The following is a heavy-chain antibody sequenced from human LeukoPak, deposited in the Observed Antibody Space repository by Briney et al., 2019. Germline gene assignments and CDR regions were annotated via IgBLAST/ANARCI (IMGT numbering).Heavy chain of an antibody. D-gene: IGHD1-7*01. CDR2: INHSGST. V-gene: IGHV4-34*01. CDR3: ARGELRKNYYYYYGMDV. Sequence: SETLSLTCAVYGGFFSGYYWSWIRQPPGKGLEWIGEINHSGSTNYNPSLKSRVTISVDTSKNQFSLKLSSVTAADTAVYYCARGELRKNYYYYYGMDVWGQGTTVTVSS. J-gene: IGHJ6*02. CDR1: GGFFSGYY.